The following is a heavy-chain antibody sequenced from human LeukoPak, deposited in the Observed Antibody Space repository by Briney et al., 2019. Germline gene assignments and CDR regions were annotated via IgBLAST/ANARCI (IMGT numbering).Heavy chain of an antibody. CDR3: ARDPYYYDSSGYEDY. CDR1: GYTLTGYY. Sequence: ASVKVSCKASGYTLTGYYMHWVRQAPGQGLEWMGWINPNSGGTNYAQKFQGRVTMTRDTSISTAYMELSRLRSDDTAVYYCARDPYYYDSSGYEDYWGQGTLVTVSS. V-gene: IGHV1-2*02. CDR2: INPNSGGT. J-gene: IGHJ4*02. D-gene: IGHD3-22*01.